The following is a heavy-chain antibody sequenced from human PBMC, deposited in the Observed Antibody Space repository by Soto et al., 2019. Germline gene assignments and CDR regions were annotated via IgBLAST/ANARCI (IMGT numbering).Heavy chain of an antibody. CDR3: ARSWYCSSTSCLYYYYYGMDV. CDR2: IIPIFGTA. CDR1: GGTFSSYA. Sequence: QVQRVQSGAEVKKPGSSVKVSCKASGGTFSSYAISWVRQAPGQGLEWMGGIIPIFGTANYAQKFQGRVTITADESTSTAYMELSSLRSEDTAVYYCARSWYCSSTSCLYYYYYGMDVWGQGTTVTVSS. J-gene: IGHJ6*02. D-gene: IGHD2-2*01. V-gene: IGHV1-69*01.